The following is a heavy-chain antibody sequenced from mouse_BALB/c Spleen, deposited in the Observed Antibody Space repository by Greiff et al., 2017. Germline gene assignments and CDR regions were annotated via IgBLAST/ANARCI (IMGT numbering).Heavy chain of an antibody. CDR2: INPGSGGT. V-gene: IGHV1-54*03. CDR3: ARSYYGSSYGDY. CDR1: GYAFTNYL. Sequence: SGAELVRPGISVKVSCKASGYAFTNYLIEWVKQRPGQGLEWIGVINPGSGGTNYNEKFKGKATLTADKSSSTAYMQLSSLTSDDSAVYFCARSYYGSSYGDYWGQGTTLTVSS. D-gene: IGHD1-1*01. J-gene: IGHJ2*01.